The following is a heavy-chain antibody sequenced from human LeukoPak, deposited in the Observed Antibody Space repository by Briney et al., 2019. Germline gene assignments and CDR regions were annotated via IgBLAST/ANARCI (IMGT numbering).Heavy chain of an antibody. CDR1: GFAFSTYA. V-gene: IGHV3-30-3*01. J-gene: IGHJ4*02. D-gene: IGHD3-10*01. Sequence: GGSLRLSCAASGFAFSTYAMHWVRQAPGKGLEWVTVISFDGNTIHYADSVKGRFTISRDNSKNTLYLQMNGLRIEDTAMYYCTRRGGGHEFDHWGQGTLVTVSS. CDR2: ISFDGNTI. CDR3: TRRGGGHEFDH.